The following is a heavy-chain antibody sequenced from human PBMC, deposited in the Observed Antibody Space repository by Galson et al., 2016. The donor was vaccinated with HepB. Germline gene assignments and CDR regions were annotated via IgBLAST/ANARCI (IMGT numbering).Heavy chain of an antibody. CDR2: INPDGSDK. CDR3: ASYSPYSGFDMDV. J-gene: IGHJ6*02. V-gene: IGHV3-7*01. Sequence: SLRLSCAVSAPALNRLWMTWVRQAPGKGLEWVANINPDGSDKHCADSLKGRFTISRDTAANSMYLQVSSLRAEDTAVYYCASYSPYSGFDMDVWGQGTTVTVS. CDR1: APALNRLW. D-gene: IGHD1-26*01.